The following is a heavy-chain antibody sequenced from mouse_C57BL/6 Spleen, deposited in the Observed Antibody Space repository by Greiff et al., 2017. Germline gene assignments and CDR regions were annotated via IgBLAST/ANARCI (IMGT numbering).Heavy chain of an antibody. V-gene: IGHV5-17*01. Sequence: EVQLLESGGGLVKPGGSLKLSCAASGFTFSDYGMHWVRQAPEKGLELVAYISSGSSTIYYADTVKGRFPISRDNAKNTLFLQMTSLRSEDTAMYYCSSATMVTTGAMDYWGQGTSGTVSS. D-gene: IGHD2-2*01. J-gene: IGHJ4*01. CDR1: GFTFSDYG. CDR3: SSATMVTTGAMDY. CDR2: ISSGSSTI.